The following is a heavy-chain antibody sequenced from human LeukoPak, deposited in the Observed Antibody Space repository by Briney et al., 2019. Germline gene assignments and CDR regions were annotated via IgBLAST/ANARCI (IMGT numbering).Heavy chain of an antibody. CDR3: AKDLWDSSGYYPFDY. CDR1: GFTFSNYA. D-gene: IGHD3-22*01. Sequence: GGSLRLSCAASGFTFSNYAMSWVRQAPGKGLEWVSAISGSGGSTYYADSVKGRFTISRDNSKNTLYLQMNSLRAEDTAVYYCAKDLWDSSGYYPFDYWGQGTLVTVSS. V-gene: IGHV3-23*01. J-gene: IGHJ4*02. CDR2: ISGSGGST.